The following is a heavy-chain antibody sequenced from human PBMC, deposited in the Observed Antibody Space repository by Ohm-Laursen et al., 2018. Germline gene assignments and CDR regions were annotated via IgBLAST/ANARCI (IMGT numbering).Heavy chain of an antibody. D-gene: IGHD3-10*01. V-gene: IGHV3-21*01. J-gene: IGHJ3*02. CDR2: ISSSSSYI. CDR1: GFTFSSYS. CDR3: ASWVGSGTAFDI. Sequence: SLRLSCSASGFTFSSYSMNWVRQAPGKGLEWVSSISSSSSYIYYADSVKGRFTISRDNAKNSLYLQMNSLRAEDTAVYYCASWVGSGTAFDIWGQGTMVTVSS.